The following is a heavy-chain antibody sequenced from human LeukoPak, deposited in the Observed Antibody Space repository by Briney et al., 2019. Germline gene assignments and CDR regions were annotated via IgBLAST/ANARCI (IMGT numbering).Heavy chain of an antibody. D-gene: IGHD1-26*01. CDR2: IKEDGSEK. CDR1: EFAFGTYW. CDR3: ARNSDNHDY. Sequence: PGESLRLSCAASEFAFGTYWMSWVRQAPGKGLEWVANIKEDGSEKNYVDSVRGRFTISRDNAENSLYLQMNSLRAEDTAVYYCARNSDNHDYWGQGTLVTVSS. J-gene: IGHJ4*02. V-gene: IGHV3-7*04.